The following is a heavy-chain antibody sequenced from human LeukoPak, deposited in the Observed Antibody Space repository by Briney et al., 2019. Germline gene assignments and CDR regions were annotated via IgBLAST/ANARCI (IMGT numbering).Heavy chain of an antibody. CDR2: IYHSGST. CDR3: ARERRIAAAGTNSFDY. CDR1: GGSISSGGYY. Sequence: SETLSLTCTVSGGSISSGGYYWSWIRQPPGKGLEWIGYIYHSGSTYYNPSLKSRATISVDRSKNQFSLKLSSVTAADTAVYYCARERRIAAAGTNSFDYWAREPWSPSPQ. D-gene: IGHD6-13*01. V-gene: IGHV4-30-2*01. J-gene: IGHJ4*02.